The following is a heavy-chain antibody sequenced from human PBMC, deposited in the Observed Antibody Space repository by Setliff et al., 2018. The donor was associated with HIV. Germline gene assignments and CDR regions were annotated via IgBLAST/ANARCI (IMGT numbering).Heavy chain of an antibody. CDR1: GFMFSSYA. V-gene: IGHV3-23*01. CDR2: ISGSGGST. D-gene: IGHD3-16*01. J-gene: IGHJ4*02. Sequence: PGGSLRLSCAASGFMFSSYAMSWVRQAPGKGLEWVSTISGSGGSTYYADSVQGRFTISRDNSKNTLYLQMNSLRAEDTAVYYCAKATGSATSPRGSFDYLGRGTLVTVSS. CDR3: AKATGSATSPRGSFDY.